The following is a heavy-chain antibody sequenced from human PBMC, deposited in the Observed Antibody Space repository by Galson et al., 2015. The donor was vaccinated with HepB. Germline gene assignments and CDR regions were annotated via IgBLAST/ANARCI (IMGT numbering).Heavy chain of an antibody. V-gene: IGHV1-46*01. Sequence: SVKVSCKASGYTFTSYYMHWVRQAPGQGLEWMGIINPSGGSTSYAQKFQGRVTMTRDTSASTVYMELSSLRSEDTAVYYCGGTYCGGDCYLDYYYYYGTDVSGQGTTVTASS. CDR1: GYTFTSYY. CDR2: INPSGGST. J-gene: IGHJ6*02. CDR3: GGTYCGGDCYLDYYYYYGTDV. D-gene: IGHD2-21*02.